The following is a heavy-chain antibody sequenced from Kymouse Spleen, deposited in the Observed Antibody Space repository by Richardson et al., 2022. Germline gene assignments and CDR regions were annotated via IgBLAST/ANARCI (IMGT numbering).Heavy chain of an antibody. D-gene: IGHD6-6*01. CDR3: TTEGAARGANWFDP. V-gene: IGHV3-15*01. CDR1: GFTFSNAW. Sequence: EVQLVESGGGLVKPGGSLRLSCAASGFTFSNAWMSWVRQAPGKGLEWVGRIKSKTDGGTTDYAAPVKGRFTISRDDSKNTLYLQMNSLKTEDTAVYYCTTEGAARGANWFDPWGQGTLVTVSS. J-gene: IGHJ5*02. CDR2: IKSKTDGGTT.